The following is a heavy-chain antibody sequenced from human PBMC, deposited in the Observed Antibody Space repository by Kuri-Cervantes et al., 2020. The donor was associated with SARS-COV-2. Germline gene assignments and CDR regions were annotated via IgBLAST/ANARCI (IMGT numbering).Heavy chain of an antibody. Sequence: GGSLRLSCAASGFTFSSYAMSWVRQAPGKGLEWVSAISGSGGSTYYADSVKGRFTISRDNSKNTLYLQMNSLRAEDTAVYYCAKADWANYYYYYGMDAWGQGTTVTVSS. J-gene: IGHJ6*02. CDR1: GFTFSSYA. CDR2: ISGSGGST. CDR3: AKADWANYYYYYGMDA. V-gene: IGHV3-23*01. D-gene: IGHD3-9*01.